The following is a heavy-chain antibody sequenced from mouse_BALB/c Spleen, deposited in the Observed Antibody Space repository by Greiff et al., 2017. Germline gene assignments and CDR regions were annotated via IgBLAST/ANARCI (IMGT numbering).Heavy chain of an antibody. CDR3: TRRNSLLRLGEVDD. J-gene: IGHJ2*01. CDR2: IYPGSGST. D-gene: IGHD1-2*01. V-gene: IGHV1S22*01. Sequence: LQQPGSELVRPGASVKLSCKASGYTFTSYWMHWVKQRPGQGLEWIGNIYPGSGSTNYDEKFKSKATLTVDTSSSTAYMQLSSLTSEDSAVYYGTRRNSLLRLGEVDDWGEGTTLTVSS. CDR1: GYTFTSYW.